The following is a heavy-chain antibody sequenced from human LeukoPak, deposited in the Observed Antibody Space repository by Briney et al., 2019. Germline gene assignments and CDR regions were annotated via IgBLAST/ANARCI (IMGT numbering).Heavy chain of an antibody. CDR1: GCTFSDYD. V-gene: IGHV3-13*01. D-gene: IGHD1-1*01. Sequence: WGSLRLSCAASGCTFSDYDMHWVRQATGKGLEWVSAICTAGDTYYTGSVKGRFTISRENAKNSLYLQMNSLRAGDTAVYYCARVAKERVGGVYYFDYWGQGTLVTVSS. CDR2: ICTAGDT. CDR3: ARVAKERVGGVYYFDY. J-gene: IGHJ4*02.